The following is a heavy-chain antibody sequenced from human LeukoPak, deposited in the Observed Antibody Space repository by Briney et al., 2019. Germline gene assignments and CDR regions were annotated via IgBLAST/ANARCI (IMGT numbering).Heavy chain of an antibody. J-gene: IGHJ4*02. D-gene: IGHD3-10*01. Sequence: GGSLRLSCAASGFTFSSYAMSWVRQAPGKGLEWVSAISGSGGSTYYADSVKGRFTISRDNSKNTLYLQMNSLRAEDTAVYYCAKAETLLWFGELFYWGQGTLDTVSS. CDR1: GFTFSSYA. CDR2: ISGSGGST. CDR3: AKAETLLWFGELFY. V-gene: IGHV3-23*01.